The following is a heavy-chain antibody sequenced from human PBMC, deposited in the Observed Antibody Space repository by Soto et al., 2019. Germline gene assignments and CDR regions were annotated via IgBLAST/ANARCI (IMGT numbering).Heavy chain of an antibody. J-gene: IGHJ5*02. D-gene: IGHD6-19*01. CDR1: GGSISSYY. CDR2: IYYSGST. V-gene: IGHV4-59*08. CDR3: ARLLRGPDSVAGTNWFDP. Sequence: SETLSLTCTVSGGSISSYYWSWIRQPPGKGLEWIGYIYYSGSTNYNPSLKSRVTISVDTSKNQFSLKLSSVTAADTAVYYCARLLRGPDSVAGTNWFDPWGQGTLVTVSS.